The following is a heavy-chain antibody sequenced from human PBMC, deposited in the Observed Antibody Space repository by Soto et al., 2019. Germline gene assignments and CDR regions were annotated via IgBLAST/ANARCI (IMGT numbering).Heavy chain of an antibody. CDR1: GGTFSSYT. D-gene: IGHD2-2*01. CDR2: IIPILGIA. Sequence: QVQLVQSGAEVKKPGSSVKVSCKASGGTFSSYTISWVRQAPAQGLEWMGRIIPILGIANYAQKFQGRVTLTADKSTRTAYLELSSLRSEDSAVYYCAMEYCSSTSCSRDYWGQGTLVTVSS. CDR3: AMEYCSSTSCSRDY. J-gene: IGHJ4*02. V-gene: IGHV1-69*02.